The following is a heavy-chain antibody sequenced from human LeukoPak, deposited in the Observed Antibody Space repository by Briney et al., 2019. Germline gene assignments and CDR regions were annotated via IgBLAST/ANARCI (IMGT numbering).Heavy chain of an antibody. CDR1: GGSFSGYY. V-gene: IGHV4-34*01. Sequence: SETLSLTCAVYGGSFSGYYWSWLRQPPGKGLEWIGEINHSGSTNYNPSLKSRVTISVDTSKNQFSLKLSSVTAADTAVYYCARGRPRIVVVVAATRRGFGFDPWGQGTLVTVSS. D-gene: IGHD2-15*01. J-gene: IGHJ5*02. CDR2: INHSGST. CDR3: ARGRPRIVVVVAATRRGFGFDP.